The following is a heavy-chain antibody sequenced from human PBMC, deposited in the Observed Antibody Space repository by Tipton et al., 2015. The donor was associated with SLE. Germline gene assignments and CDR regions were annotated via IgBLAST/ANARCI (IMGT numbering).Heavy chain of an antibody. D-gene: IGHD2-2*02. Sequence: SLRLSCTASGFTFTTYSMTWVRQAPGKGLEWVSTISRGGGNTYYADSVKGRFTVARDNSKNTLYLQMNSLRAEDTAVYYCAKDVVSSRVPAAIDYWGQGTLVTVSS. CDR1: GFTFTTYS. CDR3: AKDVVSSRVPAAIDY. CDR2: ISRGGGNT. J-gene: IGHJ4*02. V-gene: IGHV3-23*01.